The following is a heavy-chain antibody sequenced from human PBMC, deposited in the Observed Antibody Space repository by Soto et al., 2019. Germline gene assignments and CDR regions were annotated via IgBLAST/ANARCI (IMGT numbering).Heavy chain of an antibody. Sequence: ESGGGLVQPGGSLRLSCAASGFTFSNFWMTWVRQAPGKGLEWVANINKDGTEKNYVDSVKGRFTISRDNANNSLYLQMNSLRVEDTAVYYCARDGSNWNDFDYWGQGTLVTVSS. CDR2: INKDGTEK. CDR1: GFTFSNFW. J-gene: IGHJ4*02. CDR3: ARDGSNWNDFDY. V-gene: IGHV3-7*03. D-gene: IGHD1-20*01.